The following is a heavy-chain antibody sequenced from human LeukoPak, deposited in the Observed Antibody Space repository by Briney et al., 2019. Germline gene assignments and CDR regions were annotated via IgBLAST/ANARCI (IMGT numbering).Heavy chain of an antibody. CDR1: AFTFSSFG. J-gene: IGHJ4*02. Sequence: GGSLRLSCAASAFTFSSFGMHWVRQAPGKGLEWVAFIWYDGSDKYYSDSVKGRFTISRDNSKNTLYLQMNSLRVEDTAVYYCARNYGDYWGQGTLVTVSS. V-gene: IGHV3-33*01. CDR3: ARNYGDY. CDR2: IWYDGSDK.